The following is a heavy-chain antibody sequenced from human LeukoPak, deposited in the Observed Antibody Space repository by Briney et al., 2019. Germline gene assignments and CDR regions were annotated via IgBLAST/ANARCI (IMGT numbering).Heavy chain of an antibody. D-gene: IGHD2-8*02. Sequence: PGGTLRLSCVASGFIFSDHYMDWVPQAPGKGLERVARIRNKVNSYSTEHAASVKGRFTLSRDDSKNSLYLQMSSLEIEDTAVYYCVRTSLQGFWWSDFDTWGQGTLVTVSS. J-gene: IGHJ4*02. CDR2: IRNKVNSYST. CDR3: VRTSLQGFWWSDFDT. CDR1: GFIFSDHY. V-gene: IGHV3-72*01.